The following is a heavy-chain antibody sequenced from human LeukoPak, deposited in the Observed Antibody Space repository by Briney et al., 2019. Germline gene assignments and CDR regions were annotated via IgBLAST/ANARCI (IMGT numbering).Heavy chain of an antibody. CDR2: INSDGSST. CDR1: GFTFSSYW. CDR3: ARTLEQWLVGELYFVY. D-gene: IGHD6-19*01. Sequence: GGSLRLSCAASGFTFSSYWMHWVRQAPGKGLVWVSLINSDGSSTSYADSVKGRFTISRDNAKNTLYLQMNSLRAEDTAVYYCARTLEQWLVGELYFVYWRGGALVSVCS. V-gene: IGHV3-74*01. J-gene: IGHJ4*02.